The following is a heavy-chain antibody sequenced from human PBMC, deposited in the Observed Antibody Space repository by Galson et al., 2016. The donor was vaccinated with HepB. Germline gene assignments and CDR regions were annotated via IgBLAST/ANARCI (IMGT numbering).Heavy chain of an antibody. CDR1: GFTFSNYW. V-gene: IGHV3-7*03. CDR3: ARDRRISARPLDY. Sequence: SLRLSCAASGFTFSNYWMTWVRQAPGKGLEWVASIKQDGSEKSYVDSVKGRFTISRDNAKNSLYLQVNSLRAEDTAVYFCARDRRISARPLDYWGQGTLITVSS. J-gene: IGHJ4*02. D-gene: IGHD6-6*01. CDR2: IKQDGSEK.